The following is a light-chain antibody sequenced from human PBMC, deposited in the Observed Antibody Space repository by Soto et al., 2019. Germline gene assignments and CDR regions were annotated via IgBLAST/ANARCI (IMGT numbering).Light chain of an antibody. J-gene: IGKJ3*01. V-gene: IGKV1-33*01. CDR1: QDINNY. CDR2: EAS. Sequence: DIQMTQSPSSLSASIGDRVTFTCQASQDINNYLNWYQQKPGEAPKILIYEASNLETGVPSRFSGSGSGTDFTVTITSLQPEEIATYYCQQYDNLPLTFGPGTKVDLK. CDR3: QQYDNLPLT.